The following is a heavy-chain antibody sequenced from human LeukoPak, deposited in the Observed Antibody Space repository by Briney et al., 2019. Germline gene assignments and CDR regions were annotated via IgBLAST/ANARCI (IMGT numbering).Heavy chain of an antibody. CDR1: GGSISSGGYY. J-gene: IGHJ4*02. D-gene: IGHD6-13*01. Sequence: SETLSLTCTVSGGSISSGGYYWSWIRQHPGKGLEWIGYIYYSGSTYYNPSLKSRVTISVDTSKNQFSLKLSSVTAADTALYYCAKDQPPKQLIHFFDYWGQGTLVTVSS. V-gene: IGHV4-31*03. CDR3: AKDQPPKQLIHFFDY. CDR2: IYYSGST.